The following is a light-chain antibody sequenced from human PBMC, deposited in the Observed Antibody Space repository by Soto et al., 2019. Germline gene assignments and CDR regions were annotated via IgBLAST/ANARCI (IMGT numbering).Light chain of an antibody. CDR2: DVT. CDR1: STDVGHSNS. J-gene: IGLJ3*02. CDR3: CSYAGARV. Sequence: QSALTQPRSVSGSPGQSVTISYTGTSTDVGHSNSVSWYRQHPGKAPKLIIYDVTHRPSGVPERFSGSKSGNTASLTISGLQAEDEGDYYCCSYAGARVFGGGTKLTVL. V-gene: IGLV2-11*01.